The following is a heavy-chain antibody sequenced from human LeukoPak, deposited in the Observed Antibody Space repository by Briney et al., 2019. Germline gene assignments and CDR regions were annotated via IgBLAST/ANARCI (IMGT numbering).Heavy chain of an antibody. V-gene: IGHV4-39*01. CDR3: ARLLTAVAGTPQDWFDP. Sequence: SETLSHTCTVSGGSISSSSYYWGWVRQPPGKGLEWIGSIYNSGSTYYNPSLKSRVTISVDTSKNQFSLKLSSVTAADTAVYYCARLLTAVAGTPQDWFDPWGQGTLVTVSS. J-gene: IGHJ5*02. CDR1: GGSISSSSYY. D-gene: IGHD6-19*01. CDR2: IYNSGST.